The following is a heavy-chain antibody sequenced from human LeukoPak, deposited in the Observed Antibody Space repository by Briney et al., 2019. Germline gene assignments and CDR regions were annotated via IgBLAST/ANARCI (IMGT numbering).Heavy chain of an antibody. CDR1: GFTPTGYG. CDR2: ISYHGSNK. D-gene: IGHD2/OR15-2a*01. Sequence: GGSLRLSCAASGFTPTGYGIHGGRHAPGKGLEWVAAISYHGSNKYYSHSVKGRFTIPRDNSKNTSSLQMNIRRAEDPAFYYFARASIVNGALDIWGQGTMVTVSS. CDR3: ARASIVNGALDI. V-gene: IGHV3-30*03. J-gene: IGHJ3*02.